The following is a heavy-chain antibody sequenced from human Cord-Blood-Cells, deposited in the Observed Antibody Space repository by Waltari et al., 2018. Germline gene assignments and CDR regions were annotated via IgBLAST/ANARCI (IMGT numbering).Heavy chain of an antibody. J-gene: IGHJ6*03. CDR2: INPNSGGT. CDR1: GYTFTGSY. D-gene: IGHD6-6*01. Sequence: QVQLVQSGAEVKKPGASVKVSCKASGYTFTGSYMHWVRQAPGQGLEWMGWINPNSGGTNYAQKFQGRVTMTRDTSISTAYMELSRLRSDDTAVYYCARDGSSSSYYYYYMDVWGKGTTVTVSS. CDR3: ARDGSSSSYYYYYMDV. V-gene: IGHV1-2*02.